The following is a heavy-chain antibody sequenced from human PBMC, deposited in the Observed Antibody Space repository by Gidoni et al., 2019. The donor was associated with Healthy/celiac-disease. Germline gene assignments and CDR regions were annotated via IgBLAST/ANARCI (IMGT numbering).Heavy chain of an antibody. V-gene: IGHV3-23*01. J-gene: IGHJ3*02. CDR2: ISGSGGST. CDR3: AKEGEYCSGGSCYSNAFDI. Sequence: EVQLLESGGGLVQPGGSLRLSCAASGFPFSSYAMSWVRQAPGKGLEWVSAISGSGGSTYYADAVKGRFTISRDNSKNTLYLQMNSLRAEDTAVYYCAKEGEYCSGGSCYSNAFDIWGQGTMVTVSS. D-gene: IGHD2-15*01. CDR1: GFPFSSYA.